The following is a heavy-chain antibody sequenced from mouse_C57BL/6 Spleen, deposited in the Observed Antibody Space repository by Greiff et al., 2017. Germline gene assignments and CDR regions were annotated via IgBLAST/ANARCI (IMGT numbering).Heavy chain of an antibody. CDR1: GYTFTDYY. CDR2: INPYNGGT. J-gene: IGHJ3*01. D-gene: IGHD2-2*01. V-gene: IGHV1-19*01. CDR3: ARSGGYDGVFAY. Sequence: EVQLQQSGPVLVKPGASVKMSCKASGYTFTDYYMNWVKQSHGKSLEWIGVINPYNGGTSYNQKFKGKATLTVDKSSSTAYMELNSLTSEDSAVYYCARSGGYDGVFAYWGQGTLVTVSA.